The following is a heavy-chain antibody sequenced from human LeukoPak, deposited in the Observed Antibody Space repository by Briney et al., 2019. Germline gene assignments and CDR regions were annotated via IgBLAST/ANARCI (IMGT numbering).Heavy chain of an antibody. Sequence: PGGSLRLSCAASGFTVSSNYMSWVRQAPGKGLEWVSVIYSGGPTYYADSVKGRFTISRDNSKNTLYLQMNSLRAEDTAVYYCAKDRHIVVVVAPDWFDPWGQGTLVTVSS. CDR1: GFTVSSNY. V-gene: IGHV3-66*01. D-gene: IGHD2-15*01. CDR2: IYSGGPT. J-gene: IGHJ5*02. CDR3: AKDRHIVVVVAPDWFDP.